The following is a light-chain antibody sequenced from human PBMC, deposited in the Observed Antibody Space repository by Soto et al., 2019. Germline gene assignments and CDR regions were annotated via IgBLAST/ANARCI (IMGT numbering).Light chain of an antibody. J-gene: IGKJ5*01. Sequence: VLTQSPATLSLSPGERATLSCRASLNVNSYLAWYQQKPGQAPRLLIYDASNRAAGIPDRFSGSGSGTDFTLTISSLEPEDFAIYYCQQRQYWPPITFGQGTRLEIK. V-gene: IGKV3-11*01. CDR2: DAS. CDR3: QQRQYWPPIT. CDR1: LNVNSY.